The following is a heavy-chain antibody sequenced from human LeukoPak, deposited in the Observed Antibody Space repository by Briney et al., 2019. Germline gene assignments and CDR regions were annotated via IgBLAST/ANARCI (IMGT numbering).Heavy chain of an antibody. J-gene: IGHJ4*01. D-gene: IGHD3-22*01. CDR1: GVPISTCY. V-gene: IGHV4-59*01. CDR3: ATTWHYDSRGYLFED. CDR2: VYYNGDI. Sequence: SETLSLTCSVSGVPISTCYWSWLRQSPGKGLEWIAYVYYNGDILYNPSLKSQVSISLDTSKNQVSLSVTSVTAADTAVYFCATTWHYDSRGYLFEDWGHGTRVTVSS.